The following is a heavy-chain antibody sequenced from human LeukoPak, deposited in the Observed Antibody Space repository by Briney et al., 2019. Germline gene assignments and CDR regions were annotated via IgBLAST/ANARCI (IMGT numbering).Heavy chain of an antibody. D-gene: IGHD3-22*01. CDR3: AKGKQRITMIVVAHY. J-gene: IGHJ4*02. V-gene: IGHV1-8*02. Sequence: GASVKVSCKASGYTFTGYYMHWVRQATGQGLEWMGWMNPNSGNTGYAQKFQGRVTMTRNTSISTAYMELSSLRSEDTAVYYCAKGKQRITMIVVAHYWGQGTLVTVSS. CDR1: GYTFTGYY. CDR2: MNPNSGNT.